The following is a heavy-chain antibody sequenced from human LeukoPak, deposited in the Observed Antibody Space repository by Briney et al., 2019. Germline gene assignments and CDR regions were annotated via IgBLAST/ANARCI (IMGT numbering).Heavy chain of an antibody. CDR1: GFTFSSYG. CDR2: IWYDGSNK. V-gene: IGHV3-33*01. J-gene: IGHJ5*02. Sequence: GGSLRLSCAASGFTFSSYGMHWVRQAPGKGLEWVAVIWYDGSNKYYADSVKGRFTISRDNSKNTLYLQMNSLRAEDTAVYYCARDHAAGTLLSWFDPWGQGTLVTVSS. CDR3: ARDHAAGTLLSWFDP. D-gene: IGHD6-13*01.